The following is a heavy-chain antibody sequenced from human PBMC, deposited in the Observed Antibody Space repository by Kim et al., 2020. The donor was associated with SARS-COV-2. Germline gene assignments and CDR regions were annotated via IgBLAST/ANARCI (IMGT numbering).Heavy chain of an antibody. J-gene: IGHJ6*02. CDR2: IYYSGST. CDR3: ARGLGDTAMVTSYYYYGRDV. CDR1: GGSISSYY. Sequence: SETLSLTCTVSGGSISSYYWSWIRQPPGKGLEWIGYIYYSGSTNYNPSLKSRVTISVDTSKNQFSLKLSSVTAADTAVYYCARGLGDTAMVTSYYYYGRDVWGQGTTVTVSS. D-gene: IGHD5-18*01. V-gene: IGHV4-59*08.